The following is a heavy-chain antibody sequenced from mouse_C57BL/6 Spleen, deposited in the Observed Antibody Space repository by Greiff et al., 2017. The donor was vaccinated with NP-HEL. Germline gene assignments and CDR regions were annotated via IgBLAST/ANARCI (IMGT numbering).Heavy chain of an antibody. CDR3: ARDRGSSWFAY. D-gene: IGHD1-1*01. Sequence: EVMLVESGGGLVKPGGSLKLSCAASGFTFSDYGMHWVRQAPEKGLEWVAYISSGSSTIYYADTVKGRFTISRDNAKNTLFLQMTSLRSEDTAMYYCARDRGSSWFAYWGQGTLVTVSA. J-gene: IGHJ3*01. CDR1: GFTFSDYG. CDR2: ISSGSSTI. V-gene: IGHV5-17*01.